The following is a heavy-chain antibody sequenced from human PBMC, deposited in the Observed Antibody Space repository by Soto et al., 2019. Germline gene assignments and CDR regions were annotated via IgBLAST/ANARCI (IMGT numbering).Heavy chain of an antibody. Sequence: GGSLRLSCAASGFTFSSYAMSWVRQAPGKGLEWVSAISGSGGSTYYADSVKGRFTISRDNSKNTLYLQMNSLRAEDTAVYYCAKARYYYDSSGYYSPFDYWGQGTLVTVSP. V-gene: IGHV3-23*01. CDR3: AKARYYYDSSGYYSPFDY. CDR2: ISGSGGST. J-gene: IGHJ4*02. D-gene: IGHD3-22*01. CDR1: GFTFSSYA.